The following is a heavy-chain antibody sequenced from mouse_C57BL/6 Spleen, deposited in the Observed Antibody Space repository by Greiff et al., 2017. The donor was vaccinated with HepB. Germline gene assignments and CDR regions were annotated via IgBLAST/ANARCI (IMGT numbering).Heavy chain of an antibody. CDR1: GYTFTDYE. D-gene: IGHD2-4*01. CDR3: TRDYDYEGYYFDY. V-gene: IGHV1-15*01. Sequence: VQLQESGAELVRPGASVTLSCKASGYTFTDYEMHWVKQTPVHGLEWIGAIDPETGGTAYNQKFKGKAILTADKSSSTAYMELRSLTSEDSAVYYCTRDYDYEGYYFDYWGQGTTLTVSS. J-gene: IGHJ2*01. CDR2: IDPETGGT.